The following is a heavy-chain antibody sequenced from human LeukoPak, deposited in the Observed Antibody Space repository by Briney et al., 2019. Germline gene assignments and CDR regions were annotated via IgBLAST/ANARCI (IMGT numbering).Heavy chain of an antibody. Sequence: PGGSLRLSCAASGFTFSSYGMHWVRQAPGKGLEWGAVIWYDGSNKYYADSVKGRFTISRDNSKNTLYLQMNSLRAEDTAVYYCARVPGDSLYGMDVWGQGTTVTVSS. J-gene: IGHJ6*02. V-gene: IGHV3-33*01. D-gene: IGHD3-10*01. CDR1: GFTFSSYG. CDR3: ARVPGDSLYGMDV. CDR2: IWYDGSNK.